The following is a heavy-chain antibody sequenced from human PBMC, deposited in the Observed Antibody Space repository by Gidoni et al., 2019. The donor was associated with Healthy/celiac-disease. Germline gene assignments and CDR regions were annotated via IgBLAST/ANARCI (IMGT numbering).Heavy chain of an antibody. V-gene: IGHV4-59*02. CDR1: GASVRSYH. J-gene: IGHJ4*02. D-gene: IGHD4-17*01. Sequence: QVQLQESGPGLVKPSETLSLTCTVSGASVRSYHWSWHRPPPGKGLEWIGYIYYSGSTNYNPSLKSRVTISVDTSKNQFSLKLSSVTAADTAVYYCARGGPRGGYGDYGPITPQGDFDYWGQGTLVTVSS. CDR3: ARGGPRGGYGDYGPITPQGDFDY. CDR2: IYYSGST.